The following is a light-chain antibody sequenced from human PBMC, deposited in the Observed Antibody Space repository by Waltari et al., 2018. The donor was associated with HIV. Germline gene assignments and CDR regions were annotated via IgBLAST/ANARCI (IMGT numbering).Light chain of an antibody. CDR1: QSVGSN. CDR2: AAS. Sequence: DIVMTQSPATLSVSPGERVTLSSRASQSVGSNLAWYQQKPGQAPSLLISAASSRATGVAARFSGSGSGTEFTLAISSLQSEDFAVYYCQQYHDWPPAYTFGQGTELEMK. J-gene: IGKJ2*01. V-gene: IGKV3-15*01. CDR3: QQYHDWPPAYT.